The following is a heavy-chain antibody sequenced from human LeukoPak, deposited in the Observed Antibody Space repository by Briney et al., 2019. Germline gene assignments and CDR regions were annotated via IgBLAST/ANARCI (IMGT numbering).Heavy chain of an antibody. J-gene: IGHJ4*02. CDR2: ISSSSSYI. Sequence: GGSLRLSCAASGFTFSTYTMNWVSQAPGKGLEWVSTISSSSSYIYYADSVKGRFTISRDNSKNTLYLQMNSLRAEDTAVYYCARGRRAGRFDYWGQGTLVTVSS. D-gene: IGHD6-19*01. CDR1: GFTFSTYT. V-gene: IGHV3-21*04. CDR3: ARGRRAGRFDY.